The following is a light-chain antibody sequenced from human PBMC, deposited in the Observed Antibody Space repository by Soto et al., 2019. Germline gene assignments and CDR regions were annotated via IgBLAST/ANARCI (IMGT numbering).Light chain of an antibody. CDR1: QSADGRF. Sequence: EIVLTQSPGTLSLSPGERATLSCRASQSADGRFLAWYQHKPGQAPRLLIYGVSSRATGIPDRFSGSGSGTDFTLTITRLEPEDSAVYYCQRPGTFCPGTRLEIK. V-gene: IGKV3-20*01. CDR2: GVS. J-gene: IGKJ3*01. CDR3: QRPGT.